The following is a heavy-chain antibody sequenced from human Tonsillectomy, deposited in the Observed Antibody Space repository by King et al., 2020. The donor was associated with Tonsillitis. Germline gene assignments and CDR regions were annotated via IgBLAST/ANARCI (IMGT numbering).Heavy chain of an antibody. CDR3: ATLNTYYYDSSGYYEGYYFDY. D-gene: IGHD3-22*01. J-gene: IGHJ4*02. V-gene: IGHV4-39*01. CDR2: SYYSGST. CDR1: GGSISSSSYY. Sequence: LQLQESGPGLVKPSETLSLTCTVSGGSISSSSYYWGWIRQPPGKGLEWIGSSYYSGSTYYNPSLKSRVTISVDTSKNQFSLKLSSVTAADTAVYYCATLNTYYYDSSGYYEGYYFDYWGQGTLVTVSS.